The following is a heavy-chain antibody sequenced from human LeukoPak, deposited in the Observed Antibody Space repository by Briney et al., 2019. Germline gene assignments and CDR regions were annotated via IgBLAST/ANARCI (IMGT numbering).Heavy chain of an antibody. Sequence: GEARQISCKGSGSYFTSYWIGGGRQMPGKGLEGMWIIYPGYSATRYSPSFQRQVTISADKSISTAYLQWSSLKASDTAMYYCARSLYNWNYLDYWGQGTLVTVSS. CDR3: ARSLYNWNYLDY. J-gene: IGHJ4*02. V-gene: IGHV5-51*01. CDR1: GSYFTSYW. CDR2: IYPGYSAT. D-gene: IGHD1-20*01.